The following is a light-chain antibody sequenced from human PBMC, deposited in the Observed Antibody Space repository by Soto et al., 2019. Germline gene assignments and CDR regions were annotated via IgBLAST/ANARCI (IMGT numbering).Light chain of an antibody. CDR2: EVS. CDR1: SSDVGGYNY. Sequence: ALTQPASVSGSPGQSITISCTGTSSDVGGYNYVSWYQQHPGKAPKLMIYEVSKRPSGVPDRFSGSKSGNTASLTVSGLQAEDEADYYCSSYAGSSTYVFGTGTKLTVL. J-gene: IGLJ1*01. CDR3: SSYAGSSTYV. V-gene: IGLV2-8*01.